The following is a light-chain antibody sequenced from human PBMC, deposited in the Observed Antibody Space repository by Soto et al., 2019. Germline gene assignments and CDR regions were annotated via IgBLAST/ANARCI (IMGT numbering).Light chain of an antibody. CDR1: SSDGGGYNY. Sequence: QSALTQPPSASGSPGQSVTISCPGTSSDGGGYNYVSWYQQHPGKAPTLMISEVSKRPSGVPDRFSGSKSDNTASLTVSGLQAEYEAAYYCISVAGNNNLVFGGGTKLTVL. CDR3: ISVAGNNNLV. V-gene: IGLV2-8*01. J-gene: IGLJ2*01. CDR2: EVS.